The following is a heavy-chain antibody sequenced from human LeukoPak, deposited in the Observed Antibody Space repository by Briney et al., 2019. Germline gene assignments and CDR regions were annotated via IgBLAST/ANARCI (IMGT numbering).Heavy chain of an antibody. CDR1: GYTFTGYY. J-gene: IGHJ2*01. CDR3: ARGRWDIVVVPAANNWYFDL. D-gene: IGHD2-2*01. CDR2: INPNSGGT. Sequence: ASVKVSCKASGYTFTGYYMHWVRQAPGQGLEWMGWINPNSGGTNYAQKFQGRVTMTRDTSISTAYMELSRLRSDDTAVYYCARGRWDIVVVPAANNWYFDLWGRGTLVTVSS. V-gene: IGHV1-2*02.